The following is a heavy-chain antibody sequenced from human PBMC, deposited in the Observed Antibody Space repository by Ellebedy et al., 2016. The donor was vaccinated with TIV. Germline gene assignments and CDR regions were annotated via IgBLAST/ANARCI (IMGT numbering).Heavy chain of an antibody. J-gene: IGHJ4*02. CDR3: ATDLGYYYDSSGYLFDY. V-gene: IGHV1-69*04. D-gene: IGHD3-22*01. CDR1: GGTFSSYA. CDR2: IIPILGIA. Sequence: ASVKVSCKASGGTFSSYAISWVRQAPGQGLEWMGRIIPILGIANYAQKFQGRVTITADKSTSTAYMELSSLRSEDTAVYYCATDLGYYYDSSGYLFDYWGQGTLVTVSS.